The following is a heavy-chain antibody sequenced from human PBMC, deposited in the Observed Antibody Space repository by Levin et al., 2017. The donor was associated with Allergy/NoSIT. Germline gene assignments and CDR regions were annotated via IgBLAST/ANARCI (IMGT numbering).Heavy chain of an antibody. D-gene: IGHD3-3*01. CDR1: GFTFGDYA. CDR3: TRGSVSITIFGVVNSFDY. Sequence: GGSLRLSCTASGFTFGDYAMSWVRQAPGKGLEWVGFIRSKAYGGTTEYAASVKGRFTISRDDSKSIAYLQMNSLKTEDTAVYYCTRGSVSITIFGVVNSFDYWGQEPWSPSPQ. CDR2: IRSKAYGGTT. J-gene: IGHJ4*01. V-gene: IGHV3-49*04.